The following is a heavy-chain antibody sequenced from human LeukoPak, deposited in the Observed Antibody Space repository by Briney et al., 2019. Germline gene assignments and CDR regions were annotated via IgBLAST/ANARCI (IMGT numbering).Heavy chain of an antibody. CDR1: GYTFSDYF. CDR3: TRAFEYGWFDP. V-gene: IGHV1-2*02. Sequence: ASVKVSCEASGYTFSDYFMHWVRQAPGQGLEWMGWINPKTGGTTYAQNFQGRVTMSRDMSITTAYMDLSRLRSDDTAVYYCTRAFEYGWFDPWGQGTLVIVSS. CDR2: INPKTGGT. J-gene: IGHJ5*02. D-gene: IGHD4-17*01.